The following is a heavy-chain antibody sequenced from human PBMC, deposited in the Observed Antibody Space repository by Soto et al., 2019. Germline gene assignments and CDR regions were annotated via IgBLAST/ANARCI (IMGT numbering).Heavy chain of an antibody. Sequence: PSETLSLTCTVSGGSISSSSYYWGWIRQPPGKGLEWIGSIYYSGSTYYNTSLKSRVTISVDTSKNQFSLKLSSVTAADTAVYYCARAPSGDFWSGYYHNWFDPWGQGTLVTVSS. V-gene: IGHV4-39*01. J-gene: IGHJ5*02. D-gene: IGHD3-3*01. CDR2: IYYSGST. CDR3: ARAPSGDFWSGYYHNWFDP. CDR1: GGSISSSSYY.